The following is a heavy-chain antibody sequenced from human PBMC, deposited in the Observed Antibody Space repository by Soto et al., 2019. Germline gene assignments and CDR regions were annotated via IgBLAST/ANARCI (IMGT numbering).Heavy chain of an antibody. CDR3: ARDPVAVTGSFVDS. D-gene: IGHD6-19*01. V-gene: IGHV3-30-3*01. J-gene: IGHJ4*02. CDR1: GFTFNHYA. Sequence: QVQLVESGGGVVQPGTSLRLSCAVSGFTFNHYAFHWVRQAPGKGLEWVSVISYDGREIYYADPVKGRFTISRDSSNNMVYLYMNSLRPDDTAVYYCARDPVAVTGSFVDSWGQGTLVTVSS. CDR2: ISYDGREI.